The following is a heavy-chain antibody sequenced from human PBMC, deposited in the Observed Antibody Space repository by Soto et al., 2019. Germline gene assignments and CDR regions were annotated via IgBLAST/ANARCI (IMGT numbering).Heavy chain of an antibody. CDR2: LYPDGRA. CDR1: GFTVVSNY. D-gene: IGHD3-22*01. J-gene: IGHJ4*02. V-gene: IGHV3-53*01. Sequence: PGGSLRLSCAASGFTVVSNYLTCVRHSPFKWLKWVSVLYPDGRAYYADSVKGRFTISTDNSKNSVYLQMNTLRAEDTAVYYCARGLGREYHDNRGYFHLDYWGQGTLVTVSS. CDR3: ARGLGREYHDNRGYFHLDY.